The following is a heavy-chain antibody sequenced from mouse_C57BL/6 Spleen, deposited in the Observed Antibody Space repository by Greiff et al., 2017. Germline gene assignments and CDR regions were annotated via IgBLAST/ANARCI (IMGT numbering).Heavy chain of an antibody. J-gene: IGHJ1*03. D-gene: IGHD1-1*01. CDR3: ARSTTPWYFDV. V-gene: IGHV7-3*01. CDR2: IRNKANGYTT. Sequence: EVQRVESGGGLVQPGGSLSLSCAASGFTFTDYYMSWVRQPPGKALEWLGFIRNKANGYTTEYSASVKGRFTISRDNSQSILYLQMNALRAEDSATYYCARSTTPWYFDVWGTGTTVTVSS. CDR1: GFTFTDYY.